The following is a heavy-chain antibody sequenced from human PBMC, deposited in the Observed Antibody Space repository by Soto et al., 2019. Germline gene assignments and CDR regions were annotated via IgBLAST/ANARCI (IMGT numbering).Heavy chain of an antibody. Sequence: PGGSLRLSCEGSRFTFISYAMHWVRQAPGKGLEWVSVISPDGSDTFYAESVKGRFTISRDNSKNTMYVQMNSLRPEDTAIYYCAKDYYDSSGYSYFDYWGQGTQVTVSS. D-gene: IGHD3-22*01. CDR1: RFTFISYA. V-gene: IGHV3-30*04. CDR3: AKDYYDSSGYSYFDY. CDR2: ISPDGSDT. J-gene: IGHJ4*02.